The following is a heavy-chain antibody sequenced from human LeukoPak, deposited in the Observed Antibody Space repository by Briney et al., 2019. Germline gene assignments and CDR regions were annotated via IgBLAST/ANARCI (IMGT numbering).Heavy chain of an antibody. Sequence: SETLSLTCTVSGGSISSSSYYWGWIRQPPGKGLEWIGSIYYSGSTYYNPSLKSRVTISVDTSKNQFSLKLSSVTAADTAVYYCTRAATTIFWRLGYFDYWGQGTLVTVSS. D-gene: IGHD3-9*01. CDR1: GGSISSSSYY. V-gene: IGHV4-39*07. J-gene: IGHJ4*02. CDR2: IYYSGST. CDR3: TRAATTIFWRLGYFDY.